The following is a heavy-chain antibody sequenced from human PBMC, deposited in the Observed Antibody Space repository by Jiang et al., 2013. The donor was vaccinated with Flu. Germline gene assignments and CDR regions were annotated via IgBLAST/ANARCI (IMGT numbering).Heavy chain of an antibody. D-gene: IGHD5-12*01. CDR1: GGSISSSSYY. Sequence: SGSGLVKPSETLSLTCTVSGGSISSSSYYWGWIRQPPGKGLEWIGSIYYSGSTYYNPSLKSRVTISVDTSKNQFSLKLSSVTAADTAVYYCARRNSGYGFGYNWFDPWGQGTLVTVSS. J-gene: IGHJ5*02. V-gene: IGHV4-39*01. CDR3: ARRNSGYGFGYNWFDP. CDR2: IYYSGST.